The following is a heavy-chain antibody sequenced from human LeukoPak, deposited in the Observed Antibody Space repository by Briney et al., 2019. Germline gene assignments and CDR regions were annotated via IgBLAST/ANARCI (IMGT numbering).Heavy chain of an antibody. CDR3: ERADRYSYNWYWDF. V-gene: IGHV3-74*01. Sequence: GGSLRLSCAATGLTFSSYWMHWVRQPPGKGLVWVSRMNSDGSSTNYADSVKGRFTISRDNAKNTLYLQMNSLRAEDTAVYYCERADRYSYNWYWDFWGQGTLVTVSS. CDR2: MNSDGSST. CDR1: GLTFSSYW. J-gene: IGHJ4*02. D-gene: IGHD6-13*01.